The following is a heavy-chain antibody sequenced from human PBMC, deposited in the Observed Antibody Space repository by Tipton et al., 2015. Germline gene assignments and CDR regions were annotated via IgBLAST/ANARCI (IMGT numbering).Heavy chain of an antibody. CDR2: IYPDDSDT. Sequence: QLVQSGAVVKKPGESLKISCKGSGYSFTSYWIGWVRQMPGKGLEWMGIIYPDDSDTRYSPSFQGQVTISADKSINTAYLQWTSLKASDTAMYYCARSVSPAVITFDYWGRGTLVTVSS. CDR3: ARSVSPAVITFDY. J-gene: IGHJ4*02. D-gene: IGHD2-2*01. V-gene: IGHV5-51*01. CDR1: GYSFTSYW.